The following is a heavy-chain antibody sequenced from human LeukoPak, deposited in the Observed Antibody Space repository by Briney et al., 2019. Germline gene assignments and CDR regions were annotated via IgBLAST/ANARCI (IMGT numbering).Heavy chain of an antibody. V-gene: IGHV1-2*07. CDR3: ARDWDQLVPSKGGPPRYFYFMDV. CDR2: IDPNRGGT. Sequence: ASVKVSCKTSGYTFTDYNMHWVRQAPGQGPEWMGWIDPNRGGTNYAHRFQDRVTITRDTSISTVYMELNNLRSDDTAVYYCARDWDQLVPSKGGPPRYFYFMDVWGKGTSVIISS. CDR1: GYTFTDYN. J-gene: IGHJ6*03. D-gene: IGHD2-15*01.